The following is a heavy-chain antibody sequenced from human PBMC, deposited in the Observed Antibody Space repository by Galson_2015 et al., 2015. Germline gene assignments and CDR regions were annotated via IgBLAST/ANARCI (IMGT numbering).Heavy chain of an antibody. CDR2: IRSSGNTI. V-gene: IGHV3-48*03. CDR3: ARTRLLSGPSDH. D-gene: IGHD2/OR15-2a*01. CDR1: GFTFSTYE. J-gene: IGHJ4*02. Sequence: SLRLSCAASGFTFSTYEMNWVRQAPGKGLEWVSYIRSSGNTIYYADSVRGRFTISRDNAKNSLYLQLNSLRAEDTAFYFCARTRLLSGPSDHWGQGTLVTVAS.